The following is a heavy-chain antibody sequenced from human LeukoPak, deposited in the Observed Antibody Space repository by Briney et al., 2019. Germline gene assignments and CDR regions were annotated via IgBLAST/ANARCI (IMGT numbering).Heavy chain of an antibody. V-gene: IGHV3-21*01. J-gene: IGHJ4*02. CDR3: ARVSSNPYSRGYYHFDC. CDR1: GFAFNTYT. Sequence: KSGGSLRLSCAASGFAFNTYTMNWVRQIPGKGLEWVSSISSTGAYIYHADSRDGRFTVSRDNARNLLYLHMDSLRAEDSAMYFCARVSSNPYSRGYYHFDCGGEGTLVTVPS. D-gene: IGHD6-25*01. CDR2: ISSTGAYI.